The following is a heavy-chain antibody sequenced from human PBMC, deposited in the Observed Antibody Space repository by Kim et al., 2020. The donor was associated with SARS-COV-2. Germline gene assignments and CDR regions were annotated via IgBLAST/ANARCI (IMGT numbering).Heavy chain of an antibody. D-gene: IGHD2-15*01. CDR1: GYTFTHNY. Sequence: ASVKVSCKSSGYTFTHNYIHWVRQAPGQGLEWMGWIDPDSGCTKNAQVFQDRITMTSVTSIRTAYMDLTRLTSDDTAIYYCARSLGHCNDGSCYSWGQGTLVTVSS. J-gene: IGHJ4*02. V-gene: IGHV1-2*02. CDR3: ARSLGHCNDGSCYS. CDR2: IDPDSGCT.